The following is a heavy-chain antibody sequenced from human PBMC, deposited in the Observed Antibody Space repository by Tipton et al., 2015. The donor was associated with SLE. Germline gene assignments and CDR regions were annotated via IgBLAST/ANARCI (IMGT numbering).Heavy chain of an antibody. D-gene: IGHD6-13*01. Sequence: TLSLTCTVSGGSISNYYWSWIRQPPGKGLEWIGYIYYSGSTNYNPSLKSRVTISVDTSKNQFSLKLSSVTAADTAVYYCAREGSSWYDAFDIWGQGTMVTVSS. CDR1: GGSISNYY. CDR3: AREGSSWYDAFDI. V-gene: IGHV4-59*01. J-gene: IGHJ3*02. CDR2: IYYSGST.